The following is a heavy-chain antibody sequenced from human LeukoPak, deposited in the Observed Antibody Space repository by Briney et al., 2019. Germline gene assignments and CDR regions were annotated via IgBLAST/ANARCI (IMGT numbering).Heavy chain of an antibody. CDR2: ITGSGDTI. V-gene: IGHV3-48*03. D-gene: IGHD2-15*01. CDR1: GFTFSSYE. Sequence: GGSLRLSCAASGFTFSSYEMNWVRQAPGKGLEWISYITGSGDTIYYADSVKGRFTISRDNAKNSLFLQMNSLRAEDTAVYYCARRHRVVQVLGAFDIWGQGTMVTVSS. CDR3: ARRHRVVQVLGAFDI. J-gene: IGHJ3*02.